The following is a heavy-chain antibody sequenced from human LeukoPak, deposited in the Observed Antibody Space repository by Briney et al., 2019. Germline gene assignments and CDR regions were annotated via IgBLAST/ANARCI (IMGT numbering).Heavy chain of an antibody. D-gene: IGHD3-10*01. CDR1: GFTFSSYA. J-gene: IGHJ4*02. V-gene: IGHV3-30*01. CDR2: ISYDGSNK. Sequence: PGRSLRLSCAASGFTFSSYAMHWVRQAPGKGLEWVAVISYDGSNKYYADSVKGRFTISRDNSKNTLYLQVNSLRAEDTAVYYCARSRGSFDYWGQGTLVTISS. CDR3: ARSRGSFDY.